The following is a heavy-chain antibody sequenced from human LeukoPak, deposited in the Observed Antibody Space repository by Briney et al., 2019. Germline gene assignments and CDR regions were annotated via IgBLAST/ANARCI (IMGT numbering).Heavy chain of an antibody. CDR2: MYSGGDT. J-gene: IGHJ4*02. Sequence: RGSLRLSCAAFGLTVSSNYMSWVRPTPGKGLEWLSVMYSGGDTYYAHSVKGRFTISRDNSKNTLYLQMNSLRAEDTAVYYCARGGRRREDGFFFDYWGQGTLVTVSS. D-gene: IGHD5-24*01. CDR3: ARGGRRREDGFFFDY. CDR1: GLTVSSNY. V-gene: IGHV3-53*01.